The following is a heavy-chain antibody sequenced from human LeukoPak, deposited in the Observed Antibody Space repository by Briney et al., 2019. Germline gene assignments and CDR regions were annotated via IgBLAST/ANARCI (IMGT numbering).Heavy chain of an antibody. D-gene: IGHD6-13*01. Sequence: PGRSLRLSCTASGFTFSSYAMHWVRQAPGKGLEWVAVISYDGSNKYYADSVKGRFTISRDNSKNTLYLQMNSLRAEDTAVYYCAKGSFKGQQLTRFFDYWGQGTLVTVSS. CDR1: GFTFSSYA. CDR2: ISYDGSNK. J-gene: IGHJ4*02. CDR3: AKGSFKGQQLTRFFDY. V-gene: IGHV3-30-3*01.